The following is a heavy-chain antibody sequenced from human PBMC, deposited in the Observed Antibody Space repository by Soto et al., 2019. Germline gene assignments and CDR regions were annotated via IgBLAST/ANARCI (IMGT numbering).Heavy chain of an antibody. CDR1: GGSISSYY. CDR2: NYYYGGS. Sequence: SETLSLTCAVSGGSISSYYWSWILLRPGTRLEWIGYNYYYGGSNYNPSPNRRVAISVVTAKNQYSLKLSCVTAAATAVYYCARSMVRRVIIPAFDPWGQGTLVTVSS. V-gene: IGHV4-59*01. J-gene: IGHJ5*02. CDR3: ARSMVRRVIIPAFDP. D-gene: IGHD3-10*01.